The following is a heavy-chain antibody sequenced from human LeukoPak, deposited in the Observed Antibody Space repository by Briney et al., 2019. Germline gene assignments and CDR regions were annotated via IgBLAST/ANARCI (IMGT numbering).Heavy chain of an antibody. CDR1: GFTFSSYE. V-gene: IGHV3-48*03. CDR3: AREMGHQEPIAIDY. Sequence: GGSLRLSCAASGFTFSSYEMNCVRQAPGKGLEWVSYISSSGNTIYYADSVKGRFTISRDNAKNSLYLQTNSLRAEDTAVYYCAREMGHQEPIAIDYWGQGTLVTVSS. CDR2: ISSSGNTI. J-gene: IGHJ4*02. D-gene: IGHD2-21*01.